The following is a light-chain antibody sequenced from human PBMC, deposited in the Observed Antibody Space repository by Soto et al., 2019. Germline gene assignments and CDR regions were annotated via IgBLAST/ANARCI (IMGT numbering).Light chain of an antibody. CDR1: QSVSRY. CDR3: QQRSHWPTST. J-gene: IGKJ5*01. V-gene: IGKV3-11*01. CDR2: DAS. Sequence: EIVLTQSPATLSLSPGDRVTLXXRASQSVSRYLAWYQQKPGQPPRLXXYDASNRATGIPARFSGSGSGTDFTLTISSLEPEDFAVYYYQQRSHWPTSTFGQGTRLEIK.